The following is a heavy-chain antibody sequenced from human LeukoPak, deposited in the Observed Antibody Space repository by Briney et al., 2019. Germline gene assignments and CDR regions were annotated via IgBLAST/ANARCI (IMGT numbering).Heavy chain of an antibody. CDR2: IHYSGST. V-gene: IGHV4-59*08. Sequence: PSETLSLTCTVSGGSISSYYWSWIRQPPGNELEWIGYIHYSGSTNYNPSLKSRVSISVDTSQNQFSLKLRSATAEDTAVYYCARLSRIGSGYYCDYWGQGTLVTVSS. D-gene: IGHD3-3*01. CDR3: ARLSRIGSGYYCDY. J-gene: IGHJ4*02. CDR1: GGSISSYY.